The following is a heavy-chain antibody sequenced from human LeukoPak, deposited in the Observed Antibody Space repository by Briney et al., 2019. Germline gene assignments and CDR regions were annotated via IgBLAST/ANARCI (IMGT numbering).Heavy chain of an antibody. J-gene: IGHJ4*02. CDR1: GGSLSSYY. V-gene: IGHV4-59*01. CDR3: ARSYRTARHIDC. D-gene: IGHD1/OR15-1a*01. Sequence: PSETLSLTCTVSGGSLSSYYWSWIRQPPGKGLEWIGYIYYSGSTNYNPSLKSRVTISVDTSKNQFSLKLSSGTAADTAVYYCARSYRTARHIDCWGQGTLVTVSS. CDR2: IYYSGST.